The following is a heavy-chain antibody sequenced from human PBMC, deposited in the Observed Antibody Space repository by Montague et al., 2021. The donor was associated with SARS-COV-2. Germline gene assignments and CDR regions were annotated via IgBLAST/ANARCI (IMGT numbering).Heavy chain of an antibody. Sequence: SETLSLTCTVSGGSISSYYWSWIRQPPGKGLEWIGYIYYSGSTNYNPSLKSRVTISVDTSKNQFSLKLSSVTAADTAVYYCASLLLGFGGDSMDVWGQGTTVTVSS. CDR1: GGSISSYY. J-gene: IGHJ6*02. D-gene: IGHD3-10*01. CDR2: IYYSGST. CDR3: ASLLLGFGGDSMDV. V-gene: IGHV4-59*08.